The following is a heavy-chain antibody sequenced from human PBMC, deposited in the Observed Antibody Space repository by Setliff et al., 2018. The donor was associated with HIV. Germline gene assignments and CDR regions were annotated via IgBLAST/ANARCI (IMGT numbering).Heavy chain of an antibody. CDR1: GYTFTSYP. Sequence: ASVKVSCKASGYTFTSYPMHWVRQAPGQGLEWLGWISPYNDITNYARKFQGRVTITTDTSTKTSSMELRSLRSDDTAVYYCARGWIYYDFKGNSRYWGYLDQWGQGTLVTVSS. J-gene: IGHJ4*02. CDR3: ARGWIYYDFKGNSRYWGYLDQ. V-gene: IGHV1-18*04. D-gene: IGHD3-16*01. CDR2: ISPYNDIT.